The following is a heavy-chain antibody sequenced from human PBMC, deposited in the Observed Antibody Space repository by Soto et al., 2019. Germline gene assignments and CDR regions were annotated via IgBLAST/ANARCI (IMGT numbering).Heavy chain of an antibody. V-gene: IGHV4-31*03. CDR3: AKLYCSGGSCYSGFDP. CDR1: GGSISSGGYY. J-gene: IGHJ5*02. D-gene: IGHD2-15*01. CDR2: IYYSGST. Sequence: PSEALSLTCTVSGGSISSGGYYWSWIRQHPGKGLEWIGYIYYSGSTYYNPSLKSRVTISVDTSKNQFSLKLSSVTAADTAVYYXAKLYCSGGSCYSGFDPWGQGTLVTVSS.